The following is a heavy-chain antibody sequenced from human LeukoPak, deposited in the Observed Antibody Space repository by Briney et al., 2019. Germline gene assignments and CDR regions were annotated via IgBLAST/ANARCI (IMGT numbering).Heavy chain of an antibody. Sequence: ASVKVSCTASGYTFTSYYMHWVRQAPGQGLEWMGIINPSGGSTSYAQKFQGRVTMTRDTSTSTVYMELSSLRSEDTAVYYCARSRNLYYYDSSGYSWMLCNYWGQGTLVTVSS. CDR2: INPSGGST. V-gene: IGHV1-46*01. CDR1: GYTFTSYY. CDR3: ARSRNLYYYDSSGYSWMLCNY. D-gene: IGHD3-22*01. J-gene: IGHJ4*02.